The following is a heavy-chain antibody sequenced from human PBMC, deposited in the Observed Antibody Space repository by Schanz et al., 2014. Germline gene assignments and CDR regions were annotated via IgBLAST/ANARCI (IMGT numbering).Heavy chain of an antibody. CDR3: ARSPGDFPGWFDS. V-gene: IGHV4-30-2*01. CDR1: GGSISSGGSS. CDR2: IYHSGST. Sequence: QLQLQESGSGLVKPSQTLSLTCGVSGGSISSGGSSWNWIRLPPGKGLEWIGYIYHSGSTYYNPPLNSRVTISVDRSKNQFSLILNSVTAADTAGYYCARSPGDFPGWFDSWGQGTLVTVSS. J-gene: IGHJ5*01. D-gene: IGHD4-17*01.